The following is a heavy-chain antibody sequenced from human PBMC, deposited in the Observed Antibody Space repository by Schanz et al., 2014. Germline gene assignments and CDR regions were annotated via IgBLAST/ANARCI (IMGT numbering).Heavy chain of an antibody. CDR3: AKELNRRGGQTNFYYYYGMDV. D-gene: IGHD5-12*01. V-gene: IGHV3-30*18. CDR2: IYYNGTNK. Sequence: QVQLVDSGGGLVKPGGSLRLSCAASGFTFSDYYMTWIRQAPGKGLEWVALIYYNGTNKYYADSVKGRFTISRDNSQKTLYLQMNTLRTEDAALYCCAKELNRRGGQTNFYYYYGMDVWGQGTTVTVSS. CDR1: GFTFSDYY. J-gene: IGHJ6*02.